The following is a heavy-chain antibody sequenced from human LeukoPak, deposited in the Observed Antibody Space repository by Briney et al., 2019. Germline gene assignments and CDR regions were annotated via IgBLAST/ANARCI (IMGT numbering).Heavy chain of an antibody. CDR2: ISYDGSNK. CDR1: GFTFSSYA. Sequence: PGGSLRLSCAASGFTFSSYAMHWVRQAPGKGLEWVAVISYDGSNKYYADSVKGRFTISRDNSKNTLYLQMNSLRAEDTAVYYCARDHDYYGSGSYLFPYYYYYYGMDVWGQGTTVTVS. J-gene: IGHJ6*02. V-gene: IGHV3-30-3*01. D-gene: IGHD3-10*01. CDR3: ARDHDYYGSGSYLFPYYYYYYGMDV.